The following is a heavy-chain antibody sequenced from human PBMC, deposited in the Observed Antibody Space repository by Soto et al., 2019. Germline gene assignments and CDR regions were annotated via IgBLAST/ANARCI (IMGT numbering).Heavy chain of an antibody. CDR3: ARGGVGWNLYGYYYYGMDV. CDR2: IYYSGST. D-gene: IGHD1-1*01. V-gene: IGHV4-31*03. CDR1: GGSISSGGYY. Sequence: SETLSLTCTVSGGSISSGGYYWSWIRQHPGKGLEWIGYIYYSGSTCYNPSLKSRVTISVDTSKNQFSLKLSSVTAADTAVYYCARGGVGWNLYGYYYYGMDVWGQGTTVTVSS. J-gene: IGHJ6*02.